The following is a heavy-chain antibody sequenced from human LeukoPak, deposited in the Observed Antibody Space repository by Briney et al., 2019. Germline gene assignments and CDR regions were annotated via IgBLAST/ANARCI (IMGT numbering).Heavy chain of an antibody. CDR2: INTNTGNP. Sequence: ASVKVSCKASGYTFTSYAMNWVRQAPGQGLEWMGWINTNTGNPTYAQGFTGRFVFSSDTSVSTAYLQISSLKAEDTAVYYCARGGEISPLAYCGGDCYSDYWGQGTLVTVSS. V-gene: IGHV7-4-1*02. D-gene: IGHD2-21*02. CDR1: GYTFTSYA. J-gene: IGHJ4*02. CDR3: ARGGEISPLAYCGGDCYSDY.